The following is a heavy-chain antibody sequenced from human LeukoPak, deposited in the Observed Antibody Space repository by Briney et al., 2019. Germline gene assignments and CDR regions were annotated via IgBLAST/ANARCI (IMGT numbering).Heavy chain of an antibody. Sequence: ASVKASCKVSGYTPTELSMHWVRQAPRKGLEWMGGFDPEDGETIYAQKFQGRVTMTEDTSTDTAYMELSSLRSEDTAVYYCATDLNYGSGSRDYWGQGTLVTVSS. J-gene: IGHJ4*02. D-gene: IGHD3-10*01. V-gene: IGHV1-24*01. CDR3: ATDLNYGSGSRDY. CDR2: FDPEDGET. CDR1: GYTPTELS.